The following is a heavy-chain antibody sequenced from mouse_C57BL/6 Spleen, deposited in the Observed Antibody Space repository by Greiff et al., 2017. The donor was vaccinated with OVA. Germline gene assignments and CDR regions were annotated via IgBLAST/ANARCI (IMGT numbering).Heavy chain of an antibody. CDR1: GYTFTSYG. J-gene: IGHJ4*01. CDR3: ATNWDDYAMDY. CDR2: IYPRSGNT. D-gene: IGHD4-1*01. V-gene: IGHV1-81*01. Sequence: QVQLKQSGAELARPGASVKLSCKASGYTFTSYGISWVKQRTGQGLEWIGEIYPRSGNTYYNEKFKGKATLTADKSSSTAYMELRSLTSEDSAVYFCATNWDDYAMDYWGQGTSVTVSS.